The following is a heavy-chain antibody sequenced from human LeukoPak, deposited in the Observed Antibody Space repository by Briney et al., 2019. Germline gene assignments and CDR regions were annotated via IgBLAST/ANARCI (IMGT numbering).Heavy chain of an antibody. CDR2: INAGNGNT. D-gene: IGHD1/OR15-1a*01. CDR3: ATKRIPTSIDY. J-gene: IGHJ4*02. V-gene: IGHV1-3*01. Sequence: ASVKVSCKASGYTFTSYAMHWVRQAPGQRLEWMGWINAGNGNTKYSQKFQGRVTMTEDTSTDTAYMELSSLRSEDTAVYYCATKRIPTSIDYWGQGTLVTVSS. CDR1: GYTFTSYA.